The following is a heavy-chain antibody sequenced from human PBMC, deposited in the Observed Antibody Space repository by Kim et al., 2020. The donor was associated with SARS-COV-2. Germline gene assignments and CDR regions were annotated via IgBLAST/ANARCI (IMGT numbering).Heavy chain of an antibody. CDR3: ARDRRNYYDSSGYIAAFDI. V-gene: IGHV3-53*01. J-gene: IGHJ3*02. CDR2: IYSGGST. D-gene: IGHD3-22*01. CDR1: GFTVSSNY. Sequence: GGSLRLSCAASGFTVSSNYMSWVRQAPGKGLEWVSVIYSGGSTYYADSVKGRFTISRDNSKNTLYLQMNSLRAEDTAVYYCARDRRNYYDSSGYIAAFDIWGQGTMVTVSS.